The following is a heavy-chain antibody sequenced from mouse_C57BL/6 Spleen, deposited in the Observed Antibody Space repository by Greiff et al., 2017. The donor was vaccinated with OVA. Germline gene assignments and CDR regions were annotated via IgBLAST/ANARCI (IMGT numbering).Heavy chain of an antibody. CDR3: ARDEASSGYSY. CDR1: GFTFSSYA. J-gene: IGHJ2*01. Sequence: EVQRVESGGGLVKPGGSLKLSCAASGFTFSSYAMSWVRQTPETRLEWVATISDGGSYTYYPDNVKGRFTISRDNAKNNQYLQMSHLKSEDTAMYYCARDEASSGYSYWGKGTTLTVSS. CDR2: ISDGGSYT. D-gene: IGHD3-2*02. V-gene: IGHV5-4*01.